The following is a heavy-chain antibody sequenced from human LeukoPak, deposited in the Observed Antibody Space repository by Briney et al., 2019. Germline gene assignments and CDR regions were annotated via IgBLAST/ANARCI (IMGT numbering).Heavy chain of an antibody. V-gene: IGHV3-30-3*01. CDR2: ISNDGINK. D-gene: IGHD5-18*01. CDR1: GFTFSSYA. Sequence: GRSLRLSCAASGFTFSSYAIHWVRQAPGKGLEWVAVISNDGINKYYADSVKGRFTISRDNSKNTLYLQMDSLRVEDTAMFYCAREFSYGPKIFDYWGRGTLVTVSS. CDR3: AREFSYGPKIFDY. J-gene: IGHJ4*02.